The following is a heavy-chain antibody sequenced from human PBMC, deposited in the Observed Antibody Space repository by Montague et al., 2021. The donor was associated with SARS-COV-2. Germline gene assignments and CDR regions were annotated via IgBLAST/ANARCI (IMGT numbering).Heavy chain of an antibody. J-gene: IGHJ4*02. CDR1: GGSISNYY. V-gene: IGHV4-59*01. Sequence: SETLSLACTVSGGSISNYYWSWIRQSPGKRLEWIGYIHHTGSSNYSPSLKSRVTISLGTSRNQFSLKLSSVTAADTAVYYCARDGLCYDSSGEYLETGGFDNWGQGTLVTVSS. D-gene: IGHD3-22*01. CDR2: IHHTGSS. CDR3: ARDGLCYDSSGEYLETGGFDN.